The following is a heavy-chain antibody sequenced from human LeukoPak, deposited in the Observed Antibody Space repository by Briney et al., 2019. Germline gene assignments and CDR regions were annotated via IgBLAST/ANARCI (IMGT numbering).Heavy chain of an antibody. V-gene: IGHV3-30-3*01. J-gene: IGHJ5*02. Sequence: PGGSLRLSCAASGFTFSSYAMHWVRQAPGKGLEWVAVISYDGSNKYYADSVKGRFTISRDNSKNTLYLQMNSLRAEDTAVYYCARDLSMAWDIVVVPAAKGSWFDPWGQGTLVTVSS. CDR1: GFTFSSYA. CDR2: ISYDGSNK. CDR3: ARDLSMAWDIVVVPAAKGSWFDP. D-gene: IGHD2-2*01.